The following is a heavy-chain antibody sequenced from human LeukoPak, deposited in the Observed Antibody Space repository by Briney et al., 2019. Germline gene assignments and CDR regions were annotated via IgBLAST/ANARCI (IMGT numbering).Heavy chain of an antibody. CDR2: IIPILRTP. J-gene: IGHJ6*03. CDR3: TRGSDSYYYYSMDV. CDR1: GYTFSNYA. V-gene: IGHV1-69*05. Sequence: ASLKVSYKASGYTFSNYAINWVRQAPGQGLEWMGGIIPILRTPSYAEKFQGRVTITTDESTSTAHMELSGLRSEDTAVYYCTRGSDSYYYYSMDVWGRGTTVIVSS.